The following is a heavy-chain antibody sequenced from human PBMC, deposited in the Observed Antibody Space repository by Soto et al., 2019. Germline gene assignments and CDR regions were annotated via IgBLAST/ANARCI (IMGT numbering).Heavy chain of an antibody. Sequence: EVQLVESGGGLVQPGGSLRLSCGASGFTFSTYAMHWVRQAPGKGLEYVSGISSNGGTTYYATSVKGRFIISRDNSKNTLYLQMGSLRAEDMAVYYCARETYFDYWGQGTLVTVSS. CDR2: ISSNGGTT. CDR3: ARETYFDY. CDR1: GFTFSTYA. V-gene: IGHV3-64*01. J-gene: IGHJ4*02.